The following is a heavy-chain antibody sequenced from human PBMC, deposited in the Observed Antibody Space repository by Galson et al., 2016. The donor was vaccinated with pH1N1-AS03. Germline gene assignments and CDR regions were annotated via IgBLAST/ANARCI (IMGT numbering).Heavy chain of an antibody. CDR1: GFTFSSYG. V-gene: IGHV3-33*01. CDR3: ARGQGYNSGYFDTDH. J-gene: IGHJ4*02. Sequence: SLRLSCAASGFTFSSYGMHWVRQTPGKGLEWVAVIWYDGSNKYYADSVKGRFTISRDNSKNTVYLQMSSLRAEDTAVYYCARGQGYNSGYFDTDHWGRGTLVTVSS. D-gene: IGHD3-22*01. CDR2: IWYDGSNK.